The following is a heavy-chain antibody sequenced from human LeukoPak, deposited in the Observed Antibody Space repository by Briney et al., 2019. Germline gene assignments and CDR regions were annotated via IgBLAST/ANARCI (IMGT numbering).Heavy chain of an antibody. Sequence: ASVKVSCKASGYTFTSYYMHWVRQAPGQGLEWMGIINPGGGSTSYAQKFRGRVTMTGDTSTSTVYMELSSLTSEDTAVYYCARSTVGATGSDFDYWGQGTLVTVSS. CDR1: GYTFTSYY. CDR2: INPGGGST. J-gene: IGHJ4*02. V-gene: IGHV1-46*01. CDR3: ARSTVGATGSDFDY. D-gene: IGHD1-26*01.